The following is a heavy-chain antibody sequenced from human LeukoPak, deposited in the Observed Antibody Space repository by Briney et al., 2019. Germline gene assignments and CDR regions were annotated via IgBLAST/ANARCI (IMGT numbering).Heavy chain of an antibody. CDR1: GGSISSYY. D-gene: IGHD3-10*01. Sequence: SETLSLTCTVSGGSISSYYWSWIRQPPGKGLEWIGYIYYSGSTNYNPSLKSRVTISVDTSKNQFSLKLSSVTAADTAVYYCARVGGSGSYYRYYFDYWGQGILVTVSS. V-gene: IGHV4-59*01. CDR2: IYYSGST. CDR3: ARVGGSGSYYRYYFDY. J-gene: IGHJ4*02.